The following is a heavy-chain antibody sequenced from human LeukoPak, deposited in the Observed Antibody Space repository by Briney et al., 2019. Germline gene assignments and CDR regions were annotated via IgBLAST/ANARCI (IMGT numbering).Heavy chain of an antibody. CDR3: ARVGRGYSYGMTQIDAFDI. V-gene: IGHV4-30-2*01. CDR1: GGSISSGGYS. Sequence: SETLSLTCAVSGGSISSGGYSWSWIRQPPGKGLEWIGYIYHSGSTYYNPSLKSRVTISVDRSKNQLSLKLSSVTAADTAVYYCARVGRGYSYGMTQIDAFDIWGQGTMVTVSS. D-gene: IGHD5-18*01. J-gene: IGHJ3*02. CDR2: IYHSGST.